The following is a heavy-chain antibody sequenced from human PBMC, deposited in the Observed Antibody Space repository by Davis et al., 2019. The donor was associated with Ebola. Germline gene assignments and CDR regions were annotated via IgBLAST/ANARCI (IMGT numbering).Heavy chain of an antibody. CDR3: ARDRYNWNAGAFDP. J-gene: IGHJ5*02. CDR2: INAGNGNT. D-gene: IGHD1-20*01. V-gene: IGHV1-3*01. CDR1: GYSFTDDG. Sequence: ASVKVSCKASGYSFTDDGISWVRQAPGQRLEWMGWINAGNGNTKYSQKFQGRVTITRDTSASTAYMELSSLRSEDTAVYYCARDRYNWNAGAFDPWGQGTLVTVSS.